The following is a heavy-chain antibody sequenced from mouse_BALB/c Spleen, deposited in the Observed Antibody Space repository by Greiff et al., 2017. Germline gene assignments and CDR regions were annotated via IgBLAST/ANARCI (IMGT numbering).Heavy chain of an antibody. J-gene: IGHJ4*01. D-gene: IGHD2-1*01. CDR1: GFSLTSYG. CDR2: IWAGGST. Sequence: VHLVESGPGLVAPSQSLSITCTVSGFSLTSYGVHWVRQPPGKGLEWLGVIWAGGSTNYNSALMSRLSISKDNSKSQVFLKMNSLQTDDTAMYYCARGVYGNYPSYYAMDYWGQGTSVTVSS. V-gene: IGHV2-9*02. CDR3: ARGVYGNYPSYYAMDY.